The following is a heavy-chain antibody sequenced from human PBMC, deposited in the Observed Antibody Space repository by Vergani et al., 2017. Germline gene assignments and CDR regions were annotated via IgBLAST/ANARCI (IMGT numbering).Heavy chain of an antibody. Sequence: QVQLVQSGAEVKKPGASVKVSCKASGYTFTSYAMHWVRQAPGQRLEWMGWINAGNGNTKYSQKFQGRVTITRDTSASTAYTELSSLRSEDTAVYYCARGGVLRYFDWLLRYWGQGTLVTVSS. V-gene: IGHV1-3*01. CDR1: GYTFTSYA. J-gene: IGHJ4*02. D-gene: IGHD3-9*01. CDR2: INAGNGNT. CDR3: ARGGVLRYFDWLLRY.